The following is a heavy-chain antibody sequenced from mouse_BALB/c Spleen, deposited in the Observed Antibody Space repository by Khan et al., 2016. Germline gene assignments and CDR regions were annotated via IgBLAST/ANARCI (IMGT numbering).Heavy chain of an antibody. D-gene: IGHD2-3*01. J-gene: IGHJ3*01. CDR2: ISYSGIT. Sequence: EVQLQESGPGLVKPSQSLSLTCTVTGYSITSDYAWNWIRQFPGNKLEWMGYISYSGITSYNPSLKSRISITRDTSKNQFFLQLISVTTEDTATYYCADDSYYAWFAYWGQGTLGTVSA. V-gene: IGHV3-2*02. CDR1: GYSITSDYA. CDR3: ADDSYYAWFAY.